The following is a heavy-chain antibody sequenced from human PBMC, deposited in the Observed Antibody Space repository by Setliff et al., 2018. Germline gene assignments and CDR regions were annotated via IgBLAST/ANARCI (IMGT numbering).Heavy chain of an antibody. CDR2: ISAYNGKT. CDR3: ARGYCDGIGCPAPLYYFDS. J-gene: IGHJ4*02. V-gene: IGHV1-18*03. D-gene: IGHD2-21*01. Sequence: GASVKVSCKASGYTFTSYGISWVRQAPGQGLEWMGWISAYNGKTEYSEEFQDRVTFTTDTSATTAYMDLRSLRSDDMAVYYCARGYCDGIGCPAPLYYFDSWGQGTLVTVSS. CDR1: GYTFTSYG.